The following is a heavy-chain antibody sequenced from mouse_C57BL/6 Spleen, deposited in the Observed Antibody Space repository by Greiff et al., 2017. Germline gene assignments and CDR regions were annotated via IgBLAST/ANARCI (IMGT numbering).Heavy chain of an antibody. D-gene: IGHD2-1*01. CDR1: GFSFNTYA. Sequence: EVQLVESGGGLVQPKGSLKLSCAASGFSFNTYAMNWVRQAPGKGLEWVARIRSKSNNYATYYADSVKDSFTISRDDSESMLYLQMNNFKTEDTAMYYCVRHGNGNPAWFAYWGQGTLVTVSA. CDR2: IRSKSNNYAT. V-gene: IGHV10-1*01. CDR3: VRHGNGNPAWFAY. J-gene: IGHJ3*01.